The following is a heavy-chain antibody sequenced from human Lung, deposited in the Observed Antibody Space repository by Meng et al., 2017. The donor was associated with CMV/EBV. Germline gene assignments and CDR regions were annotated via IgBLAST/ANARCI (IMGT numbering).Heavy chain of an antibody. V-gene: IGHV4-39*07. CDR1: GGSISSSSYY. J-gene: IGHJ4*02. CDR2: IYYSGST. Sequence: SETLSLXCPVSGGSISSSSYYWGWIRQPPGKGLEWIGSIYYSGSTSYNPSLKSRVTISVDTSKNQFSLKLSSVTAADTAVYYCARGNYYDFWSVYGAPPPPRLPPHDFDYWGQGTLVTVSS. CDR3: ARGNYYDFWSVYGAPPPPRLPPHDFDY. D-gene: IGHD3-3*01.